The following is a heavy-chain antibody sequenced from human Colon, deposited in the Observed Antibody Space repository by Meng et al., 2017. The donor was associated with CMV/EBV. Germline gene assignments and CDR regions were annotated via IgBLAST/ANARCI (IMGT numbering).Heavy chain of an antibody. V-gene: IGHV1-69*10. D-gene: IGHD2-21*02. CDR3: ATSPCVTAVTCAVALEPKDAFDV. CDR2: IIPFLGVP. CDR1: GLTFGSSA. Sequence: SVKVSCKTSGLTFGSSAISWVRQAPGQGLEWMRGIIPFLGVPKYTEKFQGRATFTADTSTGTVYMELNNLRSEDTAMYYCATSPCVTAVTCAVALEPKDAFDVWGQGTLVTVSS. J-gene: IGHJ3*01.